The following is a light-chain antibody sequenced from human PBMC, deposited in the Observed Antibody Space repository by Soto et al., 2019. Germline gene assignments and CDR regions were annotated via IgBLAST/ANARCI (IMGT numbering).Light chain of an antibody. J-gene: IGKJ4*01. CDR3: QQFNTYPALT. CDR1: QGISSA. Sequence: AIQLTQSPSSLSASVGDRVTITCRASQGISSALAWYKQKTGKSPNLLIYDVSSLESGVPSRLSCIGFGSDFTLTISSLQPEDFATYYCQQFNTYPALTFGGGTKVDIK. V-gene: IGKV1-13*02. CDR2: DVS.